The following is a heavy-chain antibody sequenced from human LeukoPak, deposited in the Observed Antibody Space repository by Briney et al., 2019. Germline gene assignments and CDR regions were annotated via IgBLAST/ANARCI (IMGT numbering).Heavy chain of an antibody. CDR2: ISYSGTT. CDR3: ARRNYGDYDHYFDY. D-gene: IGHD4-17*01. Sequence: PSETLSPTCTVSGASISGYLWSWIRQPPGKGLEWIGYISYSGTTNYNPSLRSRITISADTSKNQFSLDLNSVTAADTAVYYCARRNYGDYDHYFDYWGQGMLVTVSS. V-gene: IGHV4-59*08. CDR1: GASISGYL. J-gene: IGHJ4*02.